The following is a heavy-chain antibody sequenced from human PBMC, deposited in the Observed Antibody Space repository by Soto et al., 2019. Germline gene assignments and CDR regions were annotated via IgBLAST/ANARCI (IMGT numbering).Heavy chain of an antibody. J-gene: IGHJ4*02. Sequence: QVQLVQSGAEVKKPGASVKVSCKASGYTFTSYYMHWVRQAPGQGLEWKGIINTSGGSTNYEQKFLGRVTMTRDTSTSTVYMELSSRRSEDTAVYYCARDWGLGIAVADQQQAVAYWGQGTLVSVSS. CDR2: INTSGGST. CDR1: GYTFTSYY. V-gene: IGHV1-46*03. CDR3: ARDWGLGIAVADQQQAVAY. D-gene: IGHD6-19*01.